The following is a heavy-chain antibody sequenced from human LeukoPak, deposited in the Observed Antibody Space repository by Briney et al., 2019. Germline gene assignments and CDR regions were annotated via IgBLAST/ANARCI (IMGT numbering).Heavy chain of an antibody. CDR3: ARAVGQWLANGYYYYMDV. CDR2: IYYSGST. V-gene: IGHV4-59*01. J-gene: IGHJ6*03. CDR1: GGSISSYY. Sequence: KASETLSLTCTVSGGSISSYYWSWIRQPPGKGLEWIGYIYYSGSTNYNPSLKSRVTISVDTSKNEFSLKLSSVTAADTAVYYCARAVGQWLANGYYYYMDVWGKGTTVTVSS. D-gene: IGHD6-19*01.